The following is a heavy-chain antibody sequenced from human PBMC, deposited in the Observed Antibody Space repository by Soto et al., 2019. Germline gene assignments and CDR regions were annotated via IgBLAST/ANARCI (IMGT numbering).Heavy chain of an antibody. V-gene: IGHV3-7*01. J-gene: IGHJ1*01. D-gene: IGHD1-26*01. CDR1: GFSFSSYG. Sequence: VQLVESGGGVVQPGRSLRLSCAASGFSFSSYGMHWVRQAPGKGLEWVANIKQDGSEKYYVDSVKGRFTISRDNAKKSLYLQMNSLRAEDTAVYYCARDTFYSGSYYIEYFQHWGQGTLVTVSS. CDR3: ARDTFYSGSYYIEYFQH. CDR2: IKQDGSEK.